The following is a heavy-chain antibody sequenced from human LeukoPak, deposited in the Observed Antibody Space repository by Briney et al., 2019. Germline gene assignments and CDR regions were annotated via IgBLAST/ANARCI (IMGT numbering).Heavy chain of an antibody. D-gene: IGHD3-10*01. CDR3: ARGRTMDPTGYDAFDI. CDR1: GGTFSSYA. J-gene: IGHJ3*02. V-gene: IGHV1-69*04. CDR2: IIPILGIA. Sequence: SVKVSCKASGGTFSSYAIIWVRQAPGQGLEWMGRIIPILGIANYAQKFQGRVTITADKSTSTAYMELSSLRSEDTAVYYCARGRTMDPTGYDAFDIWGQGTMVTVSS.